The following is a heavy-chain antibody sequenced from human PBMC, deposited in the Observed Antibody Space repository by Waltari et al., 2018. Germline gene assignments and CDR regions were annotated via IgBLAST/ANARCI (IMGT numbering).Heavy chain of an antibody. CDR3: ARGGANHFDASDFNY. Sequence: QVQLQESGPGLVKPSETLSLTCTVSGASISTHYWSWIRQPAGKGLEWIGRLSSGGSIDYNPSLKSRVTMSIDASTNQLSLKVNSVTAADTAVYYCARGGANHFDASDFNYWGQGTLVTVSS. CDR1: GASISTHY. CDR2: LSSGGSI. V-gene: IGHV4-4*07. D-gene: IGHD3-22*01. J-gene: IGHJ4*02.